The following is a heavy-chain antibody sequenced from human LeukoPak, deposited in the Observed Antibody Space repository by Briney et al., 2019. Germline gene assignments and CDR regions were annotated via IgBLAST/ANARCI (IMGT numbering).Heavy chain of an antibody. D-gene: IGHD4-11*01. V-gene: IGHV4-59*01. CDR2: IYYSGST. Sequence: PSETLSLTCTVSCGSISSYYWSWIRQPPGKGLEWIGYIYYSGSTNYNPSLKSRVTISVDTSKNQFSLKLSSVTAADTAVYYCARDGSYSNYFDYWGQGTLVTVSS. CDR1: CGSISSYY. J-gene: IGHJ4*02. CDR3: ARDGSYSNYFDY.